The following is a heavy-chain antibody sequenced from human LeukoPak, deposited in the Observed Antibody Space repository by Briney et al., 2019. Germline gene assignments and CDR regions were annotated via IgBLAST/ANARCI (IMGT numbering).Heavy chain of an antibody. Sequence: SETLSLTCTVSGGSISSYYWSWIRQPPGKGLEWIGYIYYSGSTNYNPSLKSRVTISVDTSKNQFSLKLSSVTAADTAVYYCARNSGSYYGQWNYWGQGTLVTVSS. J-gene: IGHJ4*02. D-gene: IGHD1-26*01. CDR3: ARNSGSYYGQWNY. CDR1: GGSISSYY. V-gene: IGHV4-59*08. CDR2: IYYSGST.